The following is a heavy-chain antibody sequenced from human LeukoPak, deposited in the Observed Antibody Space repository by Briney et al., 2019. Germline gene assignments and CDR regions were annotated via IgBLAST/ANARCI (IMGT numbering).Heavy chain of an antibody. Sequence: SETLSLTCTVSGGSISSHYWSWIRQPPGKGLGWMGYIYYSGSTNYNPSLKSRVTISVDTSKNQFSLKLSSVTAADTAVYYCARVSSGWYWEPYYFDYWGQGTLVTVSS. CDR2: IYYSGST. CDR3: ARVSSGWYWEPYYFDY. CDR1: GGSISSHY. D-gene: IGHD6-19*01. J-gene: IGHJ4*02. V-gene: IGHV4-59*11.